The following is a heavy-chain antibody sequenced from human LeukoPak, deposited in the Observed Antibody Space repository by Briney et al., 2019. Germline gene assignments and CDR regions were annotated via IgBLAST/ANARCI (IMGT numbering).Heavy chain of an antibody. J-gene: IGHJ5*02. CDR2: ISYDGSNK. D-gene: IGHD2-8*02. CDR3: ARDITGYNWFDP. CDR1: GFTFSSYA. V-gene: IGHV3-30*04. Sequence: GGSLRLSCAASGFTFSSYAMHWVRQAPGKGLEWVAVISYDGSNKYYADSVKGRFTISKNTLYLQMNSLRAEDTAVYYCARDITGYNWFDPWGQGTLVTVSS.